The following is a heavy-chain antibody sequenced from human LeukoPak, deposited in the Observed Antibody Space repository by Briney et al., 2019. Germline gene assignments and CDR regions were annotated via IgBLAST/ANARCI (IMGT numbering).Heavy chain of an antibody. D-gene: IGHD2-2*02. J-gene: IGHJ4*02. CDR2: INTYSGQT. Sequence: ASAKVSCKASGYTFTDLSIHWVRQAPGQGLEWMGWINTYSGQTNYAETFKGRVTMTRDTSTTTAYMELSWLRSDDTAVFYCARLSGCTSTSCYRGFDYWGQGTRLTVSS. V-gene: IGHV1-2*02. CDR1: GYTFTDLS. CDR3: ARLSGCTSTSCYRGFDY.